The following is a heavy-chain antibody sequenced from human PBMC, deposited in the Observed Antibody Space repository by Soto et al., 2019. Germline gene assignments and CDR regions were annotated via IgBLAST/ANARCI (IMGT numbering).Heavy chain of an antibody. D-gene: IGHD3-3*01. V-gene: IGHV3-20*01. CDR1: GFTFDDYG. J-gene: IGHJ6*03. CDR3: ARGKRDYDLWNSHHYYYYMDV. CDR2: INFNGGSA. Sequence: GGSLRLSCAASGFTFDDYGMSWVRQAPGKGLEWVSTINFNGGSAGYADSVKGRFTISRDNAKNSLYLQMNSLRDEDTALYHCARGKRDYDLWNSHHYYYYMDVWGIGTTVTVSS.